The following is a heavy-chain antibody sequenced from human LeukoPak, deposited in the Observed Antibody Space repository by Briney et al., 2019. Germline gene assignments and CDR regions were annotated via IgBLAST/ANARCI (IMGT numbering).Heavy chain of an antibody. CDR2: IYYSGST. CDR1: GGSISSSSYY. CDR3: AIRPTYYYDSSGDPFGD. Sequence: SETLSLTCTVSGGSISSSSYYWGWIRQPPGKGLEWIGSIYYSGSTYYNPSLKSRVAISVDTSKNQFSLKLSSVTAADTAVYYCAIRPTYYYDSSGDPFGDWGQGTLVTVSS. V-gene: IGHV4-39*01. D-gene: IGHD3-22*01. J-gene: IGHJ4*02.